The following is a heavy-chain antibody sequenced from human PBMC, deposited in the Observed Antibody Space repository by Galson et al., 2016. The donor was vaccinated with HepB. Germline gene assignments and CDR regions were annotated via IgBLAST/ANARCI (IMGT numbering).Heavy chain of an antibody. V-gene: IGHV3-7*03. J-gene: IGHJ4*02. Sequence: SLRLSCATSGFSFSDYWMSWVRQAPGKGLEWVADIKGDGSAKYYVDSVRGRFDISRDNAKKSLFLQMNSLRAEDTALYYCAGSWGWLLEHRGQGSLVTVSS. CDR1: GFSFSDYW. CDR2: IKGDGSAK. D-gene: IGHD5-18*01. CDR3: AGSWGWLLEH.